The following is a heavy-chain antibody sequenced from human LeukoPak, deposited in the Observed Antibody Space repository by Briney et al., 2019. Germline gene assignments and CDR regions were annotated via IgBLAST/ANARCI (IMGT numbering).Heavy chain of an antibody. D-gene: IGHD3-9*01. CDR2: INPNSGGT. J-gene: IGHJ4*02. CDR1: GYTFTSYG. Sequence: ASVKVSCKASGYTFTSYGISWVRQAPGQGLEWMGWINPNSGGTNYAQKFQGRVTMTRDTSISTAYMELSRLRSDDTAVYYCARAYDILTPNDYWGQGTLVTVSS. CDR3: ARAYDILTPNDY. V-gene: IGHV1-2*02.